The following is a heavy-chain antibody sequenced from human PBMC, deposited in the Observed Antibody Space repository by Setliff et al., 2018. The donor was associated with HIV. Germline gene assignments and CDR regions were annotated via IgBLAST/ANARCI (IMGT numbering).Heavy chain of an antibody. D-gene: IGHD2-21*02. CDR1: GGSISSGSYY. Sequence: SETLSLTCTVSGGSISSGSYYWSWIRQPAGKGLEWIGHIYTSGRTNYNPSLKSRVTISVDTSKNQFSLKLSSVTAADTAVYYCAREPTLYCGGDCYFDYWGQGTLVTVSS. CDR2: IYTSGRT. CDR3: AREPTLYCGGDCYFDY. V-gene: IGHV4-61*09. J-gene: IGHJ4*02.